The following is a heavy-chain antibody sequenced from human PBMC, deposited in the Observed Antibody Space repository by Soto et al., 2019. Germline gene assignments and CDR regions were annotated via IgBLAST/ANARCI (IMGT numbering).Heavy chain of an antibody. CDR1: GFSLSTTGKS. D-gene: IGHD3-16*01. V-gene: IGHV2-5*02. CDR2: IYWDDDK. J-gene: IGHJ4*02. CDR3: AHSRGDGDYFPY. Sequence: QITLKESGPTLVKPTQTLTLTCTFSGFSLSTTGKSVAWLRQPPGKALEWLSVIYWDDDKRYRPSLNTRLTIAKDTSKNHVVLKLTNMDPSDPGTYYCAHSRGDGDYFPYWGQGTLVSVSS.